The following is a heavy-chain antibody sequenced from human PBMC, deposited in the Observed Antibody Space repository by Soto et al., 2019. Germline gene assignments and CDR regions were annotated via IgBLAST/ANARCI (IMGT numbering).Heavy chain of an antibody. CDR1: GFTFSSYA. CDR3: AKVKGEGSSWAPHFDY. J-gene: IGHJ4*02. V-gene: IGHV3-23*01. CDR2: ISDSGGST. D-gene: IGHD6-13*01. Sequence: GGSLRLSCAASGFTFSSYAVSWVRQAPGKGLEWVSGISDSGGSTYYADSVKGRFTISRDNSKSTLYLQMNSLRAEDTAVYYCAKVKGEGSSWAPHFDYWGQGTLVTVSS.